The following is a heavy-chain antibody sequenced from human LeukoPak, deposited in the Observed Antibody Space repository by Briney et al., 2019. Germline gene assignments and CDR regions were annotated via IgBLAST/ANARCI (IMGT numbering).Heavy chain of an antibody. CDR3: ARLSIAVATGTNWFDP. J-gene: IGHJ5*02. V-gene: IGHV4-34*01. CDR2: INHSGST. CDR1: GGSFSGYY. D-gene: IGHD6-19*01. Sequence: SETLSLTCAVYGGSFSGYYWSWIRQPPGKGLEWIGEINHSGSTNYNPSLKSRVTISVDTSKNQFSLKLSSVTAADTAVYYCARLSIAVATGTNWFDPWGQGTLVTVSS.